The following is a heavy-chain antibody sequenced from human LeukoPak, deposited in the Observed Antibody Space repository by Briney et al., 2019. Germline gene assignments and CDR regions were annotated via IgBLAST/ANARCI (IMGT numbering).Heavy chain of an antibody. J-gene: IGHJ4*02. D-gene: IGHD6-13*01. CDR3: AKAVGRISWSFDY. CDR2: ISYDGSDK. CDR1: GFTFSSYA. V-gene: IGHV3-30*18. Sequence: PGGSLRLSCAASGFTFSSYAMSWVRQPPGKGLEWVALISYDGSDKIYTDSVKGRFTISRDNSESTLYLQMDSLRGDDAAVYYCAKAVGRISWSFDYWGQGALVTVSS.